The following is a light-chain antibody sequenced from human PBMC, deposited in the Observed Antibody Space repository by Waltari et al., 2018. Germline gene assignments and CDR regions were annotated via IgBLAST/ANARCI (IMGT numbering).Light chain of an antibody. Sequence: QTVVTQEPSLSVSPGGTVTLTCALSSGSLSTTSYATWYQQTPGQSPRTLVDKANARSSGVPDRFSGSILGNTAALTITGAQADDESDYYCALYMGSGIWVFGGGTKLTVL. V-gene: IGLV8-61*01. CDR2: KAN. J-gene: IGLJ3*02. CDR1: SGSLSTTSY. CDR3: ALYMGSGIWV.